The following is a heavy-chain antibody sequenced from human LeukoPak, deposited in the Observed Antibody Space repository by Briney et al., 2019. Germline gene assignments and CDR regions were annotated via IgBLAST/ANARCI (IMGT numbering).Heavy chain of an antibody. CDR2: IYYSGST. V-gene: IGHV4-39*07. D-gene: IGHD6-19*01. CDR1: GGSISSSSYY. Sequence: SETLSLTCTVSGGSISSSSYYWGWIRQPPGKGLEWIGSIYYSGSTYYNPSLKSRVTISVDTSKNQFSLKLSSVTAADTAVYYCARDRSIAVAGNWGQGTLVTVSS. J-gene: IGHJ4*02. CDR3: ARDRSIAVAGN.